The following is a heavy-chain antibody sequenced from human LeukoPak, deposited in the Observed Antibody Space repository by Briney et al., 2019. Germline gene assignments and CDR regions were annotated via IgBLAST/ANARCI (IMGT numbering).Heavy chain of an antibody. V-gene: IGHV4-59*01. CDR3: AREYSYGYYDY. CDR1: GGSLSSYY. D-gene: IGHD5-18*01. J-gene: IGHJ4*02. Sequence: SETLSLTCTVSGGSLSSYYWSWIRQPPGKGVEWIGYIYYSGSTNYNPSLTSRVTISVDTSKNQFSLKLSSVTAADTAVYYCAREYSYGYYDYWGQGTLVTVSS. CDR2: IYYSGST.